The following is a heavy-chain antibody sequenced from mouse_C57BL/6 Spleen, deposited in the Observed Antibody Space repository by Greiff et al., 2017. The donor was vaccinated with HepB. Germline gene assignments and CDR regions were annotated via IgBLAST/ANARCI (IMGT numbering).Heavy chain of an antibody. D-gene: IGHD2-2*01. J-gene: IGHJ3*01. CDR2: IYPSDSET. Sequence: QVQLQQPGAELVRPGSSVKLSCKASGYTFTSYWMDWVKQRPGQGLEWIGNIYPSDSETHYNQKFKDKATLTVDKSSSTAYMQLSSLTSEDSAVYYCASLYYGYDRFAYWGQGTLVTVSA. V-gene: IGHV1-61*01. CDR1: GYTFTSYW. CDR3: ASLYYGYDRFAY.